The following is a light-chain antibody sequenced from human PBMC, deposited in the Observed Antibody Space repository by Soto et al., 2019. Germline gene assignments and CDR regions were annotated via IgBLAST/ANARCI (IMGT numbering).Light chain of an antibody. CDR1: SSNIGAGYD. CDR2: GNS. CDR3: QSYDSSRSGVV. V-gene: IGLV1-40*01. J-gene: IGLJ2*01. Sequence: QSVLTQPPSVSGAPGQRVTISCTGSSSNIGAGYDVHWYQQLPGTAPKLLIYGNSNRPSGVPDRFSGSKSGTSASLAITGLQAGDEADYYCQSYDSSRSGVVFGGGTKLTVL.